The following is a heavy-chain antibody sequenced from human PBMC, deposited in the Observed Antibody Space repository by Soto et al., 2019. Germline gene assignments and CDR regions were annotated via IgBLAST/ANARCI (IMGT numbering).Heavy chain of an antibody. CDR1: GGTFSTYT. D-gene: IGHD3-22*01. J-gene: IGHJ5*02. Sequence: QVQLVQSGAEVKKPGSSVKVSCKASGGTFSTYTITWERQATGQGLERMGGIIPIFGTANDPQKFQGRVTITADESTSTAYMEMSSLRSEATAVYYCAISQDISGYWNNCFAPWGQVTLVTVSS. CDR2: IIPIFGTA. V-gene: IGHV1-69*01. CDR3: AISQDISGYWNNCFAP.